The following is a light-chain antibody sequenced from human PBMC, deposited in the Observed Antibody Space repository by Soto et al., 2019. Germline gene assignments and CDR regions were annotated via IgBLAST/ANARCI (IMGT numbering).Light chain of an antibody. CDR2: GAS. J-gene: IGKJ1*01. CDR1: QSVSSN. Sequence: EIVMTKSPATLSVSPGERATLSCRASQSVSSNLAWYQQKPGQAPRLLIYGASTRATGIPARFSGSGSGTEFTLTISSLQSEYFAVYYCQQYNNLRTFGQGTKVEIK. CDR3: QQYNNLRT. V-gene: IGKV3-15*01.